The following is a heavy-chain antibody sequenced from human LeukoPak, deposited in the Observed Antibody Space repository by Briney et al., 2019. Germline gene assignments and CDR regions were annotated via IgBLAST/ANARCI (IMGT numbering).Heavy chain of an antibody. Sequence: ASVKVSCKASGYTFTSYGISWVRQAPGQGLEWMGWISAYNGNTNYAQKLQGRVTMTTDTSTSTAYMELRSLRSDDTAVYYCARGSVYYYDSSGYYYYYMDVWGKGTTVTVSS. J-gene: IGHJ6*03. V-gene: IGHV1-18*01. CDR3: ARGSVYYYDSSGYYYYYMDV. CDR2: ISAYNGNT. D-gene: IGHD3-22*01. CDR1: GYTFTSYG.